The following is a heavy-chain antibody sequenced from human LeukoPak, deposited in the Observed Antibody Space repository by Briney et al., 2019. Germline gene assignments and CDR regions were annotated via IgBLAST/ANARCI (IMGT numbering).Heavy chain of an antibody. J-gene: IGHJ4*02. Sequence: PGVSLRLSCAVSGFTFSDAWMSWVRQAPGKGLEWVGRIKRKKDGGTADYAAPVKGRFTISRDNSKNTLFLQMNSLRAEDTAAYYCARAGIIGAAFNYYLDYWGQGTLVTVSS. CDR2: IKRKKDGGTA. CDR1: GFTFSDAW. V-gene: IGHV3-15*01. D-gene: IGHD6-13*01. CDR3: ARAGIIGAAFNYYLDY.